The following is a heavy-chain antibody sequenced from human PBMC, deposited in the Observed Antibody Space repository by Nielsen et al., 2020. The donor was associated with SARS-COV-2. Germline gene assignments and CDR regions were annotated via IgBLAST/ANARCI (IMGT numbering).Heavy chain of an antibody. D-gene: IGHD2-15*01. J-gene: IGHJ6*02. Sequence: GESLKISCAASGFTFSSYSMNWVRQAPGKGLEWVGRIKSKTDGGTTDYAAPVKGRFTISRDDSKNTLYLQMNSLKTEDTAVYYCTRDFLVVVAADYYYYGMDVWGQGTTVTVSS. CDR3: TRDFLVVVAADYYYYGMDV. CDR2: IKSKTDGGTT. V-gene: IGHV3-15*01. CDR1: GFTFSSYS.